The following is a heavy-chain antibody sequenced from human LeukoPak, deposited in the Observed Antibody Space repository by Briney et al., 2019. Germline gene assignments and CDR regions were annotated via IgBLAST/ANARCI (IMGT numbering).Heavy chain of an antibody. V-gene: IGHV3-11*01. D-gene: IGHD3-22*01. CDR3: ARVANYYDSSGPGY. CDR2: ISGSGSTI. CDR1: GFTFSDYY. Sequence: KPRGSLRLSCAASGFTFSDYYMTWIRQAPGKGLEWVSYISGSGSTIYYADSVKGRFTISRDNAKNSLYLQMNSLRAEDTAVYYCARVANYYDSSGPGYWGQGTLVTVSS. J-gene: IGHJ4*02.